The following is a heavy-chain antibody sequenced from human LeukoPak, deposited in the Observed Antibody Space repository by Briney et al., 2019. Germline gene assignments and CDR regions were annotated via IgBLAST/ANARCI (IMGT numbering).Heavy chain of an antibody. Sequence: SETLSLTCTVSGGSISSSSYCWGWIRQSPEKGLEWIGYAYSTGGAKYNPSLKNRVTMSFDTPKNHFSLKLTSVTAADTAVYFCARSYGGYVLDEWGQGTLVVVSS. J-gene: IGHJ4*02. V-gene: IGHV4-61*03. D-gene: IGHD5-12*01. CDR1: GGSISSSSYC. CDR3: ARSYGGYVLDE. CDR2: AYSTGGA.